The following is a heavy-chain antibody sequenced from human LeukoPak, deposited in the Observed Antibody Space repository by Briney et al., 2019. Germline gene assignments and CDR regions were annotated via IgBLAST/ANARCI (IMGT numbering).Heavy chain of an antibody. J-gene: IGHJ4*02. D-gene: IGHD3-22*01. CDR3: AKDLRSSGLNYFDY. V-gene: IGHV3-23*01. CDR1: GSTFSSYG. CDR2: ISGSGGST. Sequence: GGSLRLSCAASGSTFSSYGMSWVRQAPGKGLEWVSAISGSGGSTYYADSVKGRFTISRDNSKNTLYLQMNSLRAEDTAVYYCAKDLRSSGLNYFDYWGQGTLVTVSS.